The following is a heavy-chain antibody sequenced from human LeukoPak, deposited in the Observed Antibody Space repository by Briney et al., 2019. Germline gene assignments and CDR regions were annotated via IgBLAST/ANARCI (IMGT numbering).Heavy chain of an antibody. D-gene: IGHD3-9*01. CDR2: ISSSSSYI. Sequence: GGSLRLSCAASGFTFSSYSMNWVRQAPGKGLEWVSSISSSSSYIYYAASVKGRFTISRDNAKNSLYLQMNSLRAEDTAVYYCARDQRNYDILTGYYEYYFDYWGQGTLVTVSS. J-gene: IGHJ4*02. V-gene: IGHV3-21*01. CDR3: ARDQRNYDILTGYYEYYFDY. CDR1: GFTFSSYS.